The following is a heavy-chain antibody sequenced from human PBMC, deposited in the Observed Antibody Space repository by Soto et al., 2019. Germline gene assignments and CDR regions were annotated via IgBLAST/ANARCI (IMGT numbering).Heavy chain of an antibody. CDR3: ARDRGYDAHDYYYNAMDV. CDR1: GFTFRTYT. V-gene: IGHV3-21*01. Sequence: VGSLRLSCISSGFTFRTYTMNWVRQVPGKGLEWVSGIRGFSPYTFYAESVRGRFTISRDNAKNSLFLQMDSLRAEDTAVYYCARDRGYDAHDYYYNAMDVWGQGTTVTVSS. CDR2: IRGFSPYT. J-gene: IGHJ6*02. D-gene: IGHD3-10*01.